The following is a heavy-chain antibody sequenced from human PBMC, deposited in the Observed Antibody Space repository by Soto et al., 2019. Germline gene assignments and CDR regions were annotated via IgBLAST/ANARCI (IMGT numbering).Heavy chain of an antibody. D-gene: IGHD1-26*01. V-gene: IGHV4-59*01. CDR1: GGSISRFY. CDR3: ARGVGSSPPRY. CDR2: IYYTALT. Sequence: SETLSLTCTVSGGSISRFYWSWIRQSPGGGLEWIASIYYTALTNYNPSLKSRAIVSIDTSKNHFSLKLSSMTAADTAVYYCARGVGSSPPRYWGRGTLVTVSS. J-gene: IGHJ4*02.